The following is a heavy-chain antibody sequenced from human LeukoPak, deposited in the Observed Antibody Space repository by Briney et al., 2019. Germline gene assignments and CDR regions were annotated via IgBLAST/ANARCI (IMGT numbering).Heavy chain of an antibody. CDR2: IKQDGSEK. Sequence: GGSLRLSCAASGFTFSSYWMSWVRQAPGKGLEWVANIKQDGSEKHYVDSVKGRFTISRDNAKNSLYLQMNSLRAEDTAVYYCARAYYYDSSAFDYWGQGTLVTVSS. CDR1: GFTFSSYW. CDR3: ARAYYYDSSAFDY. D-gene: IGHD3-22*01. V-gene: IGHV3-7*01. J-gene: IGHJ4*02.